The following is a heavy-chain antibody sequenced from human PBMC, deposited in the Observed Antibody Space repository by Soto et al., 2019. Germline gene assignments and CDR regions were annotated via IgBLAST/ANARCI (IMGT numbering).Heavy chain of an antibody. V-gene: IGHV1-18*01. Sequence: ASVKVSCKASGYTFTSYGISWVRQAPGQGLEWMGWISAYNGNTNYAQKLQGRVTMTTDTSTSTAYMELRSLRSDDTAVYYCAREGEESSGYNYYYYYMDVWGKGTTVTVSS. CDR3: AREGEESSGYNYYYYYMDV. D-gene: IGHD3-22*01. CDR1: GYTFTSYG. CDR2: ISAYNGNT. J-gene: IGHJ6*03.